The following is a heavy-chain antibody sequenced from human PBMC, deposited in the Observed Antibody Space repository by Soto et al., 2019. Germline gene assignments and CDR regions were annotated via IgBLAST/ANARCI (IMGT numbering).Heavy chain of an antibody. CDR2: IIPIFGTA. CDR3: AAMPEYYGSGSYYYFDY. V-gene: IGHV1-69*01. Sequence: QVQLVQSGAEVQKPGSSVKVSCKASGGTFSSYAISWVRQAPGQGLEWMGGIIPIFGTANYAQKFQGRVTITADESTSTAYMELSSLRSEDTAVYYCAAMPEYYGSGSYYYFDYWGQGTLVTVSS. D-gene: IGHD3-10*01. J-gene: IGHJ4*02. CDR1: GGTFSSYA.